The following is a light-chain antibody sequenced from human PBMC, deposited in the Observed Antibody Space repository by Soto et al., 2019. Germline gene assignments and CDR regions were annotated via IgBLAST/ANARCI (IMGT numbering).Light chain of an antibody. CDR1: SSNIGAGCD. Sequence: QSVLAQPPSVSGAPGQTVTISCTGSSSNIGAGCDLHWYQQLPGTAPKLLLYGNNNRPSGVPDRFSGSKSGTSASLAITGLQAEDEADYYCQSYDSSLSAYVFGTGTKLTVL. CDR2: GNN. V-gene: IGLV1-40*01. CDR3: QSYDSSLSAYV. J-gene: IGLJ1*01.